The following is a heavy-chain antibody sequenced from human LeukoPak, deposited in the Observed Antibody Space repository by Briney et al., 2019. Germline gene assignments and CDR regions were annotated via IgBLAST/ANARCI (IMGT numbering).Heavy chain of an antibody. D-gene: IGHD6-19*01. V-gene: IGHV3-23*01. CDR1: GFTVSSNY. Sequence: GGSLRLSCAASGFTVSSNYMSWVRQAPGKGLEWVSAISGSGGSTYYADSVKGRFTISRDNSKNTLYLQMNSLRAEDTAVYYCAKDSSGWYRNWGQGTLVTVSS. J-gene: IGHJ4*02. CDR3: AKDSSGWYRN. CDR2: ISGSGGST.